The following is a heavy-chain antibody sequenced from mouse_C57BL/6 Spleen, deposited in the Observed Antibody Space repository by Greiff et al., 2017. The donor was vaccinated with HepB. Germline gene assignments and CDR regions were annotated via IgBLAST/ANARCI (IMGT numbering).Heavy chain of an antibody. Sequence: EVMLVESGGGLVKPGGSLKLSCAASGFTFSSYAMSWVRQTPEKRLEWVATISDGGSYTYYPDNVKGRFTISRDNAKNNLYLQMSHLKSEDTAMYYCARDQGGSSPYYFDYWGQGTTLTVSS. CDR2: ISDGGSYT. D-gene: IGHD1-1*01. CDR1: GFTFSSYA. J-gene: IGHJ2*01. CDR3: ARDQGGSSPYYFDY. V-gene: IGHV5-4*01.